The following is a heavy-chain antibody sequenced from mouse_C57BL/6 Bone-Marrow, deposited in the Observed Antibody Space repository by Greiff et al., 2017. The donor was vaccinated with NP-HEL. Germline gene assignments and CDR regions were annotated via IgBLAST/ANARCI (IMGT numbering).Heavy chain of an antibody. J-gene: IGHJ3*01. CDR3: ARGDYGSSYEFAY. CDR2: IDPSDSYT. Sequence: QVQLQQSGAELVKPGASVKLSCKASGYTFTSYWMQWVKQRPGQGLEWIGEIDPSDSYTNYNQKFKGKATLTVDTSSSTAYMQLSSLTSEDSAVYYCARGDYGSSYEFAYWGQGTLVTVSA. D-gene: IGHD1-1*01. V-gene: IGHV1-50*01. CDR1: GYTFTSYW.